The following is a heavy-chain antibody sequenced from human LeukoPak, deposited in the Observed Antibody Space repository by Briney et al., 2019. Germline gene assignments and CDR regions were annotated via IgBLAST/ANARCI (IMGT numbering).Heavy chain of an antibody. Sequence: GGSLRLSCAASGFTFSTYWMNWYRQAPGKGLEWVGNINQDASEINYVDSVRGRFTISRDNAKNSLHLQMNSLRAEDTAVYYCATDRDNSDWQKRFDTWGQGTLVTVSS. V-gene: IGHV3-7*01. CDR1: GFTFSTYW. J-gene: IGHJ4*02. CDR3: ATDRDNSDWQKRFDT. CDR2: INQDASEI. D-gene: IGHD2-21*02.